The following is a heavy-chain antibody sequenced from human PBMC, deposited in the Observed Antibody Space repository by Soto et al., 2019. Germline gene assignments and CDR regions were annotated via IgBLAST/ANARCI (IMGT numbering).Heavy chain of an antibody. CDR2: ISGSGGST. CDR3: AKEVWSSYYRAGYYYYMDV. Sequence: EVQLLESGGGLVQPGGSLRLSCAASGFTFSSYAMSWVRQAPGKGLEWVSAISGSGGSTYYADSVKGRFTISRDNSKNTLYLQMNSLRAEDTAVYYCAKEVWSSYYRAGYYYYMDVWGKGTTVTVSS. J-gene: IGHJ6*03. CDR1: GFTFSSYA. V-gene: IGHV3-23*01. D-gene: IGHD3-3*01.